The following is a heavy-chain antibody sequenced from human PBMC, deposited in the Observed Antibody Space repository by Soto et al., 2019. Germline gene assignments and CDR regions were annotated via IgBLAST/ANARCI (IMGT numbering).Heavy chain of an antibody. Sequence: GASVKVSCKAPGYTFTSYAMHWVRQAPGQRLEWMGWINAGNGNTKYSQKFQGRVTITRDTSASTAYMELSSLRSEDTAVYYCARLEGGTGDAFDIWGQGTMVTVSS. CDR2: INAGNGNT. V-gene: IGHV1-3*01. D-gene: IGHD2-15*01. J-gene: IGHJ3*02. CDR3: ARLEGGTGDAFDI. CDR1: GYTFTSYA.